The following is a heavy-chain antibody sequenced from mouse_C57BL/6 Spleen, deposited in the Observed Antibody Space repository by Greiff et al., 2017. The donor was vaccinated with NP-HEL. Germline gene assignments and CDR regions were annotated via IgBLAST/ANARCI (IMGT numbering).Heavy chain of an antibody. CDR2: IDPETGGT. D-gene: IGHD1-1*01. V-gene: IGHV1-15*01. Sequence: QVQLKQSGAELVRPGASVTLSCKASGYTFTDYEMHWVKQTPVHGLEWIGAIDPETGGTAYNQKFKGKAILTADKSSSTAYMELRSLTSEDSAVYYCTRSLTTVVAPFDYWGQGTTLTVSS. CDR3: TRSLTTVVAPFDY. J-gene: IGHJ2*01. CDR1: GYTFTDYE.